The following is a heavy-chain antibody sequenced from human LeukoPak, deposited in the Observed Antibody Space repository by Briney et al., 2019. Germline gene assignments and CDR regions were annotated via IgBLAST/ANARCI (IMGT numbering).Heavy chain of an antibody. D-gene: IGHD3-10*01. CDR2: IYFSGGT. CDR1: GDSISSSNCY. CDR3: ARHVRFGELYGWFDP. V-gene: IGHV4-39*01. Sequence: SETLSLTCTVSGDSISSSNCYWGWIRQPPGKGLEWIGSIYFSGGTYYNASLKSRVTISVDTSKNQFSLRLTSVTAANTAVYYCARHVRFGELYGWFDPWGQGTLVTVSS. J-gene: IGHJ5*02.